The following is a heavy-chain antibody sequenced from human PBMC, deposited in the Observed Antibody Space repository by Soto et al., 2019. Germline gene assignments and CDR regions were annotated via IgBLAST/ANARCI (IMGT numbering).Heavy chain of an antibody. CDR1: GFTFSSYA. D-gene: IGHD5-18*01. Sequence: GGSLRLSCAASGFTFSSYAMHWVRQAPGKGLEWVAVISYDGSNKYYADSVKGRFTISRDNSKNTLYLQMNSLRAEDTAVYYCARLHPSYAYSYGYFDYWGQGTLVTVSS. J-gene: IGHJ4*02. CDR2: ISYDGSNK. CDR3: ARLHPSYAYSYGYFDY. V-gene: IGHV3-30-3*01.